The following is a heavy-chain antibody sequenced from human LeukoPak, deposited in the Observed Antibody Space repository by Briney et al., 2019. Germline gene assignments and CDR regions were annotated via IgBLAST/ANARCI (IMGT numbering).Heavy chain of an antibody. V-gene: IGHV1-3*01. D-gene: IGHD2-21*01. CDR2: INAGNGDT. CDR1: GYTFTKYV. CDR3: ARDDCGDTCYPGGY. J-gene: IGHJ4*02. Sequence: ASVKVSCKASGYTFTKYVVHWVRQAPGQGPEWMGWINAGNGDTKYSQNFQDRVTITRDTSANTAYMELSSLTSEDTALYYCARDDCGDTCYPGGYWGQGTLVTFSS.